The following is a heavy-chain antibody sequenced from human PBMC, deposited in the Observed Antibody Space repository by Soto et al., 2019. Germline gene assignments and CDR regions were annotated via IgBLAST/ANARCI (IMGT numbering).Heavy chain of an antibody. CDR1: GFTFNSYS. V-gene: IGHV3-48*02. CDR2: ISRSSSTI. D-gene: IGHD3-10*01. Sequence: EVQLVESGGGLVQPGGHLRLSCAASGFTFNSYSMNWVRQAPGKGLAWVSYISRSSSTIYYADSVKGRFTIARDNAKNSLYLQMNSLRDEDTAVYYCARAGYYGSGILLWGQGTLVTVSS. CDR3: ARAGYYGSGILL. J-gene: IGHJ4*02.